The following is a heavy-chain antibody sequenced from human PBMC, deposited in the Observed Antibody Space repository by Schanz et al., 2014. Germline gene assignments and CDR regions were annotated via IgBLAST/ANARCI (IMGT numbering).Heavy chain of an antibody. J-gene: IGHJ3*02. V-gene: IGHV3-11*06. CDR3: ARGIIAMVRGGDVGAFDT. D-gene: IGHD3-10*01. CDR2: ISSSSSYT. CDR1: GLTFSDYY. Sequence: VQLVESGGGLVQPRGSLRLSCAASGLTFSDYYMSWIRQAPGKGLEWVSYISSSSSYTNYADSVKGRFTISRDNSENALYLQMDSLRAEDTAVYYCARGIIAMVRGGDVGAFDTWGQGTMVTVSS.